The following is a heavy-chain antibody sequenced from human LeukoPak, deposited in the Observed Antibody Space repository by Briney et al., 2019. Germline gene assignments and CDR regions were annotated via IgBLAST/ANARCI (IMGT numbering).Heavy chain of an antibody. CDR2: IYYSGST. V-gene: IGHV4-59*01. CDR3: ARSEGGYDSRYYYYYMDV. CDR1: GGSISSYY. Sequence: PSETLSLTCTVSGGSISSYYWSWIRQPPGKGLEWIGYIYYSGSTNYNPSLKSRVTISVDTSKNQFSLKLSSVTAADTAVYYCARSEGGYDSRYYYYYMDVWGKGTTVTVSS. D-gene: IGHD5-12*01. J-gene: IGHJ6*03.